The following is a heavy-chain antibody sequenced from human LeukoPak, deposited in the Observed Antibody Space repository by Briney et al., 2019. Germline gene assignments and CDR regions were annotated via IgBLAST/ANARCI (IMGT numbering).Heavy chain of an antibody. V-gene: IGHV3-74*01. CDR1: GFTFSSYW. CDR2: ITSDGSST. J-gene: IGHJ4*02. Sequence: GGSLRLSCATSGFTFSSYWMHWVRQAPGKGLVWVSRITSDGSSTSYADSVKGRFTISRDNAKNTLYLQMNSLRAEDTAVYYCTTEKDYWGQGTLVTVSS. CDR3: TTEKDY.